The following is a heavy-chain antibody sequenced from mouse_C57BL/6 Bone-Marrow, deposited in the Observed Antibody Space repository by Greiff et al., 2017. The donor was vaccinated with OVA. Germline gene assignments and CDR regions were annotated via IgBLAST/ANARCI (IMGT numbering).Heavy chain of an antibody. CDR2: IDPSDSYT. CDR1: GYTFTSYW. Sequence: QVHVKQPGAELVMPGASVKLSCKASGYTFTSYWMHWVKQRPGQGLEWIGEIDPSDSYTNYNQKFKGKSTLTVDKSSSTAYMQLSSLTSEDSAVYYCASARWLLWYFDVWGTGTTVTVSS. D-gene: IGHD2-3*01. CDR3: ASARWLLWYFDV. J-gene: IGHJ1*03. V-gene: IGHV1-69*01.